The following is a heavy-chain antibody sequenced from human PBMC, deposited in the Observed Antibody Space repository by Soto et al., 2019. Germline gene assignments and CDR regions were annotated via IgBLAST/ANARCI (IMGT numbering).Heavy chain of an antibody. D-gene: IGHD5-12*01. CDR3: ARGLAPATIRDDSYDY. V-gene: IGHV6-1*01. CDR2: TYYRSKWYN. J-gene: IGHJ4*02. Sequence: PSQTLSLTCSISGDSVSSNSAAWNWIRQSPSRGLEWLGRTYYRSKWYNDYAVSVKSRITINPDTSKNQFSLQLNSVTPEDTAVYYCARGLAPATIRDDSYDYWGQGTLVTVSS. CDR1: GDSVSSNSAA.